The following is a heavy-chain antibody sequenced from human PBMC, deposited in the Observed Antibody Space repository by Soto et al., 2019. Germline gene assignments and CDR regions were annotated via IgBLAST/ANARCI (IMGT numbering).Heavy chain of an antibody. D-gene: IGHD6-19*01. CDR3: AKDRLRAGGLVPITLDDFEF. CDR1: GFRFSSLG. CDR2: MSNDGSKK. Sequence: GGSLRLSCETSGFRFSSLGMHWVRQAPGKGLEWVAVMSNDGSKKFYADSVKGRFIISRDNPKNTLYLQMFSLRIEDTAVYYCAKDRLRAGGLVPITLDDFEFCGRGTMVTVSS. V-gene: IGHV3-30*18. J-gene: IGHJ3*01.